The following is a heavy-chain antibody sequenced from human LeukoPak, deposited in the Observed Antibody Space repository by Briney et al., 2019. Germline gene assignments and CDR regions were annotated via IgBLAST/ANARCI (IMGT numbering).Heavy chain of an antibody. J-gene: IGHJ4*02. CDR2: IYTSGST. V-gene: IGHV4-61*02. Sequence: KPSQTLSLTCTVSGGSISSGSYYWSWIRQPAGKGLEWIGRIYTSGSTNYNPSLKSRVTISVDTSKNQFSLKLSSVTAADTAVYYCASRDGYNSGDYWGQGTLVTVSS. CDR1: GGSISSGSYY. CDR3: ASRDGYNSGDY. D-gene: IGHD5-24*01.